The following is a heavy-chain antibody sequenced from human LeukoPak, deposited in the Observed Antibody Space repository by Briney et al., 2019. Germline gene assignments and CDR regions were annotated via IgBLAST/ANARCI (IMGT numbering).Heavy chain of an antibody. CDR2: IKQDGSEK. V-gene: IGHV3-7*01. D-gene: IGHD2-2*01. Sequence: GGSLRLSCAASGFTFSSYWMSWVRQAPGKGLEWVANIKQDGSEKYYVDSVKGRFTISRDNAKNSLYLQMNSLRAEDTAVYYCARIPPAAMLYFDYWGQGTLVTVSS. CDR3: ARIPPAAMLYFDY. J-gene: IGHJ4*02. CDR1: GFTFSSYW.